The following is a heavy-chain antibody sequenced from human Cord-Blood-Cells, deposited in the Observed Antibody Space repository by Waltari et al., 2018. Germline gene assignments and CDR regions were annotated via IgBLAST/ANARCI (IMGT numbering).Heavy chain of an antibody. Sequence: QVQLVESGGGVVQPGRSLRLSCAASGFTFSSYAMHWVRQAPGKGLEWVAVISYDGSNKYYADSVKGRFTISRDNSKNMLYLQMNSLRAEDTAVYYCARVSWEYYFDYWGQGTLVTVSS. V-gene: IGHV3-30-3*01. CDR1: GFTFSSYA. J-gene: IGHJ4*02. CDR3: ARVSWEYYFDY. D-gene: IGHD6-13*01. CDR2: ISYDGSNK.